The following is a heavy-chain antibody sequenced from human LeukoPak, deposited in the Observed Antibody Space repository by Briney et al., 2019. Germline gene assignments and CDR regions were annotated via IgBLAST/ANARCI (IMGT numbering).Heavy chain of an antibody. V-gene: IGHV3-20*04. CDR3: ARGAQGGTMIVVATWVDY. Sequence: GGSLRLSCAASGFTFSTYWMSWVRQAPGKGLEWVSGINWNGGSTGYADSVKGRFTISRDNAKNSLYLQMNSLRAEDTAVYYCARGAQGGTMIVVATWVDYWGQGTLVTVSS. J-gene: IGHJ4*02. D-gene: IGHD3-22*01. CDR1: GFTFSTYW. CDR2: INWNGGST.